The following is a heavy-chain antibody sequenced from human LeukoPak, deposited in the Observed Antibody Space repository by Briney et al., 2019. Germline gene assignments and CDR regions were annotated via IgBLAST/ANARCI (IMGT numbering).Heavy chain of an antibody. CDR1: GYTFTIYA. J-gene: IGHJ6*02. CDR3: ARYKDYDFWRARDYYGMDV. D-gene: IGHD3-3*01. CDR2: INACTGNT. Sequence: ASVTVSCTASGYTFTIYAMHWVRQAPGQRLEWMGWINACTGNTKYSQKFQGRVTITRDTSASTAYMELSSLRSEDTAVYYCARYKDYDFWRARDYYGMDVWGQGTTVTVSS. V-gene: IGHV1-3*01.